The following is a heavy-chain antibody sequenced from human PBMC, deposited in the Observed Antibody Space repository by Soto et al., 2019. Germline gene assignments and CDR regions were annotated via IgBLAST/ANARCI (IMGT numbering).Heavy chain of an antibody. V-gene: IGHV4-39*01. CDR2: VFYGGRL. CDR1: GASITSRDYY. Sequence: QLQVQQSGPGPVRPSETLSLTCTVSGASITSRDYYWGWLRQPPEKGLEWIGNVFYGGRLYYNPSLKRRVTISVDTSRNQLNLKLTSVTAADSAVYYCARLELARGLAFDTWGQGTLVTVST. J-gene: IGHJ4*02. CDR3: ARLELARGLAFDT. D-gene: IGHD3-10*01.